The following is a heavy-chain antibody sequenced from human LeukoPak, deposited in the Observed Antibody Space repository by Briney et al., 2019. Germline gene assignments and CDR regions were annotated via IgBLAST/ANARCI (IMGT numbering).Heavy chain of an antibody. V-gene: IGHV1-69*05. D-gene: IGHD3-22*01. CDR1: GGTFSSYA. J-gene: IGHJ4*02. CDR2: IIPIFGTA. Sequence: ASVKVSCKASGGTFSSYAISWVRQAPGQGLERMGRIIPIFGTANYAQKLQGRVTITTDESTSTAYMELSSLRSEDTAVYYCARAVHDSSGYYPPDFDYWGQGTLVTVSS. CDR3: ARAVHDSSGYYPPDFDY.